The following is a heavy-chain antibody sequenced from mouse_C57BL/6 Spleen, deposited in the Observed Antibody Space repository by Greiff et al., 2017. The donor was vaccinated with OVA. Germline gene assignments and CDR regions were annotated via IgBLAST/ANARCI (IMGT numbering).Heavy chain of an antibody. CDR1: GYSFTDYN. V-gene: IGHV1-39*01. CDR2: INPNYGTT. Sequence: VQLQQSGPELVKPGASVKISCKASGYSFTDYNMNWVKQSNGKSLEWLGVINPNYGTTSYNQKFKGKATLTVDQSSSTAYMQLNSLTSEDSAVYYGAREGYGSSYDWYFDVWGTGTTVTVSS. D-gene: IGHD1-1*01. CDR3: AREGYGSSYDWYFDV. J-gene: IGHJ1*03.